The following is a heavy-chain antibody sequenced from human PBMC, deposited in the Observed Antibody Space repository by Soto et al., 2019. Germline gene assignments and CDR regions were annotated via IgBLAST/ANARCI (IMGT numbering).Heavy chain of an antibody. D-gene: IGHD5-18*01. Sequence: VQLVESGGGVVQPGESLRLSCVVSGLTFSNYAMYWVRQAPGKGLEWVAVILFDGSKEYYADSVKGRFTISRDNSNNTLFLQMSSMRREDPALYYCARLQGYSYGSDTAQDFWGQGTPVTVSS. CDR1: GLTFSNYA. CDR3: ARLQGYSYGSDTAQDF. CDR2: ILFDGSKE. J-gene: IGHJ4*02. V-gene: IGHV3-30*04.